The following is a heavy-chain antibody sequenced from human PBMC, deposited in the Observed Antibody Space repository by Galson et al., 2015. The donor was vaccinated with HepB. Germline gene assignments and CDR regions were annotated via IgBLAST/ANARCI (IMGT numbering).Heavy chain of an antibody. V-gene: IGHV3-23*01. J-gene: IGHJ4*02. CDR1: GFTFSRYA. CDR2: ISVGRDNT. Sequence: SLRLSCAASGFTFSRYAMSWVRQAPGKGLEWVSTISVGRDNTWYADSVKGRFTISRDNSKNTLYLQMNSMRADDTAMYYCAKKVEGKYPFDYWGQGTLVTVSS. D-gene: IGHD2-2*01. CDR3: AKKVEGKYPFDY.